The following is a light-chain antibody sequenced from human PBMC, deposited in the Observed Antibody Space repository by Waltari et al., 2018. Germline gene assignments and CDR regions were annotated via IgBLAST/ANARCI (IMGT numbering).Light chain of an antibody. CDR3: SSYTSSGVV. CDR2: DVY. CDR1: GSDVGGYDY. Sequence: QSALTQPASVSGSPGQAIIISCTGTGSDVGGYDYVSWYQQYPGKAPRLIIYDVYNRPSVFSNLFSGSTSDTTASLTISGLQAEDESVYYCSSYTSSGVVFGGGTKLTVL. J-gene: IGLJ2*01. V-gene: IGLV2-14*01.